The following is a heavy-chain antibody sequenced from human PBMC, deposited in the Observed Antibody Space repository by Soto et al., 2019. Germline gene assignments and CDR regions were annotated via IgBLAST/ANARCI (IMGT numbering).Heavy chain of an antibody. V-gene: IGHV3-53*01. J-gene: IGHJ4*02. D-gene: IGHD3-16*01. Sequence: EVQLVESGGGLIQPGGSLRLSCAVSGFTVSNNYMSWVRQAPGKGLEGVSVIYSGGYTAYGDSVKGRFTISRDNSKNTLFLQRKGGGADGTALFYGGTQAGGGGYWGQGTLVTVSS. CDR2: IYSGGYT. CDR3: GTQAGGGGY. CDR1: GFTVSNNY.